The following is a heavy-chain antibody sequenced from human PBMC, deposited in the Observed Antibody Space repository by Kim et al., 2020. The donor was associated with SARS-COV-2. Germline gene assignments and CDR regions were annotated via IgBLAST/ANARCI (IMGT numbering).Heavy chain of an antibody. CDR3: ATEVYAVATRSDAFDI. V-gene: IGHV1-24*01. Sequence: VSVKVSCKVSGYTLTELSMHWVRQAPGKGLEWMGGFDPEDGETIYAQKFQGRVTMTEDTSTDTAYMELSSLRSEDTAVYYCATEVYAVATRSDAFDIWGQGTMVTVSS. J-gene: IGHJ3*02. CDR1: GYTLTELS. CDR2: FDPEDGET. D-gene: IGHD5-12*01.